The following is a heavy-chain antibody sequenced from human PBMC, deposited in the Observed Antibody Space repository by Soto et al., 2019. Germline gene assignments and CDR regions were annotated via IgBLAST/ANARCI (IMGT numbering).Heavy chain of an antibody. Sequence: QVQLVESGGGVVQPGRSLRLSCAASGFAFSSYAMHWVRQAPGKGLEWVAVISYDGSNKYYADSVKGRFTISRDNSKNTLYLQMNSLRAEDTAVYYCARDVSGSGDWGQGTLVTVSS. CDR2: ISYDGSNK. CDR3: ARDVSGSGD. D-gene: IGHD3-10*01. V-gene: IGHV3-30-3*01. J-gene: IGHJ4*02. CDR1: GFAFSSYA.